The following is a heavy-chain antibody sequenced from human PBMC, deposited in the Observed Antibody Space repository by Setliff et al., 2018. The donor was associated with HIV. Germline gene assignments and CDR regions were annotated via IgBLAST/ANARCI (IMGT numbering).Heavy chain of an antibody. J-gene: IGHJ4*02. D-gene: IGHD3-10*01. CDR3: ARFLLRGAAFDY. V-gene: IGHV4-59*01. Sequence: TSETLSLTCSVSGGLISSYYWSWFRQPPGKGLEWIGYIYLGERIDYNSSLQSRVTISTDTSKNQFSLRLSSVTAADTAVYYCARFLLRGAAFDYWGQGALVTVSS. CDR1: GGLISSYY. CDR2: IYLGERI.